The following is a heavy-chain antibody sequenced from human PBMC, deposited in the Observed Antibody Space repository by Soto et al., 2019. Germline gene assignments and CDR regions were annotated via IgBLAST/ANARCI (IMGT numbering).Heavy chain of an antibody. D-gene: IGHD2-2*01. CDR1: GGTFSNYA. Sequence: ASVRVSCKASGGTFSNYAISWVRQPPGQGLEWMGGIIPIFNTANYAQKFQGRVTITADKSTSPAYAELSSLRSEGWAVYYCERGLVVRACIRYYYYGMDVLGPGTTVTVSS. V-gene: IGHV1-69*06. J-gene: IGHJ6*02. CDR3: ERGLVVRACIRYYYYGMDV. CDR2: IIPIFNTA.